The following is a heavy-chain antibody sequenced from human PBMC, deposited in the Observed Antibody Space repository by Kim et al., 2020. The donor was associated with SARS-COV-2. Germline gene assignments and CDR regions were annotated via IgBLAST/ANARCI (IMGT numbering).Heavy chain of an antibody. D-gene: IGHD3-10*01. Sequence: SETLSLTCTVSGGSISSNIYYWGWLRQPPGKGLEWIGSIYYNGGTYYNPSLKSPVTISIDTSKNQFSLKVSSVTAADTAVYYCATPYGSGSYHSFDVWGQGTMVTVSS. CDR1: GGSISSNIYY. CDR3: ATPYGSGSYHSFDV. CDR2: IYYNGGT. V-gene: IGHV4-39*01. J-gene: IGHJ3*01.